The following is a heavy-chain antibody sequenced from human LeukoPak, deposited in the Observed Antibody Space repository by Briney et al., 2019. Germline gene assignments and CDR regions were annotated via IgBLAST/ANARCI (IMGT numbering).Heavy chain of an antibody. CDR1: GFTYSSYS. CDR2: ISSSSSYI. Sequence: GGSLRLSCAASGFTYSSYSMNWVRQAPGKGLEWVSSISSSSSYIYYADSLKGRFTISRDNAKNSLYLQMNRLRAEDTAVYYCARCRVTHSSSSELDYWGQRTLVTVSS. V-gene: IGHV3-21*01. D-gene: IGHD6-6*01. CDR3: ARCRVTHSSSSELDY. J-gene: IGHJ4*02.